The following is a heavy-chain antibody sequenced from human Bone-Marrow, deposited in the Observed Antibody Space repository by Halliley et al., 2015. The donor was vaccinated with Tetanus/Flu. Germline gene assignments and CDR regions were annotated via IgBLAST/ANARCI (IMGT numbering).Heavy chain of an antibody. CDR2: ISSDGTNK. CDR3: AKDQGPNTSFGVAISGLDV. D-gene: IGHD3-3*01. Sequence: ISSDGTNKNYADPVKGRFTISRDNSKNTLYLQMNSLRVEDTAVYYCAKDQGPNTSFGVAISGLDVWGQGTTVTVSS. V-gene: IGHV3-30*18. J-gene: IGHJ6*02.